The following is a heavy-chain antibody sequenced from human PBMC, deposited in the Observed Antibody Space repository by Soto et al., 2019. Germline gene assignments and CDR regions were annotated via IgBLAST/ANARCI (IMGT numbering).Heavy chain of an antibody. CDR2: IGGTDGDSDGVP. V-gene: IGHV3-23*01. Sequence: VQLLESGGDLVQPWGSLRLSCVASGFILNNYAMSWVRQAPGKGLEWVSTIGGTDGDSDGVPWYEDSVKGRFTISRDSSANTLFLQMENLRDEDSARYFGVKRGRNWGAFDFWGQGTTVVVSS. CDR3: VKRGRNWGAFDF. D-gene: IGHD7-27*01. J-gene: IGHJ3*01. CDR1: GFILNNYA.